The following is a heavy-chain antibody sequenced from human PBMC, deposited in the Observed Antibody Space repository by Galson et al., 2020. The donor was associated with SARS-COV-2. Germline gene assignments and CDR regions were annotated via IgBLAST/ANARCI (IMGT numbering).Heavy chain of an antibody. Sequence: ASVKVSCKASGFTFTTYAMNWVRQAPGQGLEWMGWINTHTGNPAYAQGFTGRFVFSLDTSVSTAYLQISSLKAEDTAVYYCARGRYYYGMDVWGQGTTVTVSS. V-gene: IGHV7-4-1*02. CDR1: GFTFTTYA. J-gene: IGHJ6*02. D-gene: IGHD1-20*01. CDR3: ARGRYYYGMDV. CDR2: INTHTGNP.